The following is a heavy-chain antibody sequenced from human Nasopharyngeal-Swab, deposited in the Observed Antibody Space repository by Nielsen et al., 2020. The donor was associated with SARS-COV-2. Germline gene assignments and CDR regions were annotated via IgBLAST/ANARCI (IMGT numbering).Heavy chain of an antibody. CDR3: AKDRDSGDDSDDYYHYYGMDV. V-gene: IGHV1-46*01. Sequence: ASVKVSCKASGYTFTSYYMHWVRQAPGQGLEWMGIINPSGGSTSYAQKFQGRVTMTRDTSTSTVYMELSSLRSEDTAVYYCAKDRDSGDDSDDYYHYYGMDVWGQGTTVTVFS. D-gene: IGHD5-12*01. CDR2: INPSGGST. J-gene: IGHJ6*02. CDR1: GYTFTSYY.